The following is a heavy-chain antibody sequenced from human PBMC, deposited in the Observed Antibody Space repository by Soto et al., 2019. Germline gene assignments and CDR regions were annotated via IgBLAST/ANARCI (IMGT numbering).Heavy chain of an antibody. CDR2: ISYDGSKI. V-gene: IGHV3-30-3*01. Sequence: GGSLRLSCAASGFSVSTQAMHWVRQAPGKGLEWVAVISYDGSKIYYADSVKGRFTISRDNSKNTLYLQMNSLRAEDTAVYYCARDLRKFYYFDSWGQGTLVTGSS. J-gene: IGHJ4*02. CDR1: GFSVSTQA. D-gene: IGHD3-3*01. CDR3: ARDLRKFYYFDS.